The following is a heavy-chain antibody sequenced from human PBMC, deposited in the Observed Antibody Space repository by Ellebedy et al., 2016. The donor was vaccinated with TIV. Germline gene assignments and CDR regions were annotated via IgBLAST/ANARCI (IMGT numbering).Heavy chain of an antibody. D-gene: IGHD3-3*01. J-gene: IGHJ3*02. CDR3: ARVHYDFWSGPDAFDI. V-gene: IGHV1-18*01. Sequence: ASVKVSXKASGYTFTSYGISWVRQAPGQGLEWMGWISAYNGNTNYAQKLQGRVTMTTDTSTSTAYMELRSLRSDDTAVYYCARVHYDFWSGPDAFDIWGQGTMVTVSS. CDR2: ISAYNGNT. CDR1: GYTFTSYG.